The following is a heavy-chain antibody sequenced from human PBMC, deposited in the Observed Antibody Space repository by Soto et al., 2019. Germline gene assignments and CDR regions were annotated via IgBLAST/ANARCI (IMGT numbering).Heavy chain of an antibody. J-gene: IGHJ4*02. Sequence: TSETLSLPCTVSGGSIRDYYWGWIRQSPGKGLEWIGYIYYTGTTKYNPSLKSRVTISVDSSKNQFSLKLDSVTAADTAVYYCARLGGYYQAFDSWGQGTLVTVSS. D-gene: IGHD3-22*01. CDR3: ARLGGYYQAFDS. CDR1: GGSIRDYY. V-gene: IGHV4-59*08. CDR2: IYYTGTT.